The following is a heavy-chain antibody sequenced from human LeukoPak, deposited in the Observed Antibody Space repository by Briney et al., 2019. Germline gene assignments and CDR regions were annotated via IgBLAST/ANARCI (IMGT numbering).Heavy chain of an antibody. V-gene: IGHV1-69*13. CDR1: GGTFSSYA. Sequence: SVTVSCTASGGTFSSYAISWVRQAPGQGLEWMGGIVPIFRTANYAQKFQGRVTITADEYTSTAYMELSSLRSEDTAVYYCARDLRSWYQSPVSLPGYWGQGTLDTVSS. CDR2: IVPIFRTA. J-gene: IGHJ4*02. D-gene: IGHD6-13*01. CDR3: ARDLRSWYQSPVSLPGY.